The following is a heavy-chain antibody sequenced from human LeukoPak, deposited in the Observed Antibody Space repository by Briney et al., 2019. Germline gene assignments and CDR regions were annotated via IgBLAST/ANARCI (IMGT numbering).Heavy chain of an antibody. D-gene: IGHD6-13*01. CDR3: AKDHSSSWLIDY. Sequence: GGSLRLSCAASGFTFSGYGMSWVRQAPGKGLEWVSGIAYSGGTTYYADSVKGRFTISRDNSKNTLSLQMDSLRAEDTAVYYCAKDHSSSWLIDYWGQGTLVTVSS. CDR2: IAYSGGTT. J-gene: IGHJ4*02. V-gene: IGHV3-23*01. CDR1: GFTFSGYG.